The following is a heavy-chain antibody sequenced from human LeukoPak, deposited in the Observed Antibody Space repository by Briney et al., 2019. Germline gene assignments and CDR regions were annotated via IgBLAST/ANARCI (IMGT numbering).Heavy chain of an antibody. CDR1: EYIFSTHW. D-gene: IGHD3-22*01. CDR2: IYPGDSDT. Sequence: GESLKISCKASEYIFSTHWIGWVRQMPGKGLEWMGIIYPGDSDTRYSSSFQGQVTISADDSISTAYLQWSSLEASDTAMYFCARQGLIYYDDIGAFDYWGQGTLVTVSS. V-gene: IGHV5-51*01. J-gene: IGHJ4*02. CDR3: ARQGLIYYDDIGAFDY.